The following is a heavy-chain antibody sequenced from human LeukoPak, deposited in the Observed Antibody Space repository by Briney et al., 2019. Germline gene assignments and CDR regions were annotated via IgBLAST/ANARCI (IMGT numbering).Heavy chain of an antibody. V-gene: IGHV3-23*01. CDR3: AKGVSYDILTGYPD. J-gene: IGHJ4*02. CDR2: ISGSGGTT. Sequence: GGSLRLSCAASGFTFSSYAMTWVRQAPGKGLEWVSGISGSGGTTYYADSVKGRFTVSRDNSKNTLYLQMNSLRAEDTALYYCAKGVSYDILTGYPDWGQGTLVTVSS. CDR1: GFTFSSYA. D-gene: IGHD3-9*01.